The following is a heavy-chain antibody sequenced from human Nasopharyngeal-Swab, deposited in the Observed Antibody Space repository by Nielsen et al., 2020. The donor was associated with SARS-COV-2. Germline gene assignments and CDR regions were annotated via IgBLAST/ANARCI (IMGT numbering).Heavy chain of an antibody. CDR1: GFTFSRSA. J-gene: IGHJ4*02. V-gene: IGHV3-23*01. CDR3: ARGSSRGRFDY. CDR2: IGVSGTMT. D-gene: IGHD6-13*01. Sequence: GASLKISCAASGFTFSRSALTWVRQAPGKGLEWVSAIGVSGTMTYYADFVRGRFTISRDNSKNTLYLQMNSLRAEDTAVYYCARGSSRGRFDYWGQGTLVTVSS.